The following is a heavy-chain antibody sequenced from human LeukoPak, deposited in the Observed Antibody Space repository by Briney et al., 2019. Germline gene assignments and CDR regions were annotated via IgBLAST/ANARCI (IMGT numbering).Heavy chain of an antibody. D-gene: IGHD1-1*01. J-gene: IGHJ4*02. CDR3: ARKTDHQTGGDY. CDR2: IYSGGST. V-gene: IGHV3-66*01. Sequence: SGGSLRLSCAASGFAVSSNYMSWVRQAPGKGLEWVSVIYSGGSTSYADSVKGRFTISRDNSKNTLYLQMNSLRAEDTAVYYCARKTDHQTGGDYWGQGTLVTVSS. CDR1: GFAVSSNY.